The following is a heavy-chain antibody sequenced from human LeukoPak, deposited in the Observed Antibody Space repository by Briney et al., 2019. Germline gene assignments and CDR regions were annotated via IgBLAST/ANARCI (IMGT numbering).Heavy chain of an antibody. Sequence: GGSLRLSCAASGFTFSSYGMHWVRQAPGKGLEWVAFIRYDGSNKYYADSVKGRFTISRDNSKNTLYLQMNSLRAEDTAVYYCAKTQLRSYYYMDVWGKGTTVTISS. CDR1: GFTFSSYG. J-gene: IGHJ6*03. V-gene: IGHV3-30*02. CDR3: AKTQLRSYYYMDV. CDR2: IRYDGSNK. D-gene: IGHD5-12*01.